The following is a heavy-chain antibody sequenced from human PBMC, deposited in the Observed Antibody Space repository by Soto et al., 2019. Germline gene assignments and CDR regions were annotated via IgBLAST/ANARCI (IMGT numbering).Heavy chain of an antibody. Sequence: ASVKVSCKASGYLFTAYSMHWVRLAPGQGLEWMGVVNPSGGSTKYAQNFQGRVTMTRDTSTTTIYMELSSLRSDDTAIYYCAQEENCSGGTCYSEYFDRWGQGALVTGS. CDR2: VNPSGGST. V-gene: IGHV1-46*01. CDR3: AQEENCSGGTCYSEYFDR. CDR1: GYLFTAYS. J-gene: IGHJ1*01. D-gene: IGHD2-15*01.